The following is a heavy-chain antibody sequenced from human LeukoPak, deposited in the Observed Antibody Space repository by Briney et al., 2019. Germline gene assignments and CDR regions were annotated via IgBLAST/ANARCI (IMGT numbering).Heavy chain of an antibody. CDR2: ISSSSSYI. J-gene: IGHJ4*02. CDR1: GFTFSSYA. D-gene: IGHD6-25*01. V-gene: IGHV3-21*01. Sequence: GRSLRLSCAASGFTFSSYAMHWVRQAPGKGLEWVSSISSSSSYIYYADSVKGRFTISRDNAKNSLYLQMNSLRAEDTAVYYCARDLYRGVAAAAPRYWGQGTLVTVSS. CDR3: ARDLYRGVAAAAPRY.